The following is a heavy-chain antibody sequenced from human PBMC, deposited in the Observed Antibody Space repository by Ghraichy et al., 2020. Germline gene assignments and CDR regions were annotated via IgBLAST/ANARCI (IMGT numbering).Heavy chain of an antibody. D-gene: IGHD3-10*01. Sequence: GSLRLSCTASGFTFADYAMNWVRQAPGKGLEWVGFIRSKTYGETTEYAASVKGRFTISRDDSKSIAYLQMNSLKTEDTAMYYCTGGNYYGSGRLIYYFDFWGQGTLVTVSS. J-gene: IGHJ4*02. V-gene: IGHV3-49*04. CDR1: GFTFADYA. CDR3: TGGNYYGSGRLIYYFDF. CDR2: IRSKTYGETT.